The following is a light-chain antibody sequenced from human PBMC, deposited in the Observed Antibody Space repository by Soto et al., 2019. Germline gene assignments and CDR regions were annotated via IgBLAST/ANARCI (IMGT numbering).Light chain of an antibody. V-gene: IGKV1-39*01. CDR1: QSISSY. CDR2: AAS. Sequence: DIQMTQYPSSLSASVGDRVTITCRASQSISSYLNWYQQKPEKAPKLLIYAASSLQSGVPSRFSGSGSGTDFTLTISSLQPEDFATYFCQQSYSTPWTFGQR. J-gene: IGKJ1*01. CDR3: QQSYSTPWT.